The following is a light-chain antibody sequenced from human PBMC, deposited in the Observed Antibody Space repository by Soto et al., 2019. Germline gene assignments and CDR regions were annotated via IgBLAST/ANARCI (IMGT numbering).Light chain of an antibody. Sequence: IHLSQSPSSLSASVGDRVTVTRRASQGISTFLAWYQQKPGKAPKVLMYAASTLQSGVPSRFSGSGSGTDFTLTISSLQPEDSATYYCQQLNSTSLTFGGGTKVDI. V-gene: IGKV1-9*01. CDR1: QGISTF. CDR3: QQLNSTSLT. J-gene: IGKJ4*01. CDR2: AAS.